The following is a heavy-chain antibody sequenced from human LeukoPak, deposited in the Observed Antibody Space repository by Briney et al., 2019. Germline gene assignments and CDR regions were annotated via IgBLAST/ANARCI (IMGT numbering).Heavy chain of an antibody. D-gene: IGHD1-26*01. CDR1: GFTFSSYA. Sequence: GGSLRLSCAASGFTFSSYAMSWVRQAPGKGLEWVSAVSGSGGSTYYADSVKGRFTISRDNSKNTLYLQMNSLRAEDTAVYYCAKLMGATGSYFDYWGQGTLVTVSS. V-gene: IGHV3-23*01. CDR3: AKLMGATGSYFDY. CDR2: VSGSGGST. J-gene: IGHJ4*02.